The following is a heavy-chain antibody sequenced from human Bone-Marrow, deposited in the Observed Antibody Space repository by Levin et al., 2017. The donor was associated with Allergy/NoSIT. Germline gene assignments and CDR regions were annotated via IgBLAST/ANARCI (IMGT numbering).Heavy chain of an antibody. Sequence: ASVKVSCKAADYIFYNYGFSWVRQAPGQGLEWMGWIGTYNGNTKYAQNFQGRVTMTTDTSTSTVYMELRSLRPDDTAVYYCARGPGDYIGGWFDPWGQGTLVTVSS. CDR2: IGTYNGNT. D-gene: IGHD4-11*01. J-gene: IGHJ5*02. CDR3: ARGPGDYIGGWFDP. CDR1: DYIFYNYG. V-gene: IGHV1-18*01.